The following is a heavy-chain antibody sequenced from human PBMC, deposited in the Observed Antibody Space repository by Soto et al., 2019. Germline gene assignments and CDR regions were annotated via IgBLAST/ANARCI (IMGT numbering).Heavy chain of an antibody. Sequence: SETLSLTCAVYGGSFSGYYWSWIRQPPGKGLEWIGEINHSGSTNYNPSLKSRVTISVDTSKNQFSLKLSSVTAADTAVYYCARRARGYIVVVVATGAFDIWGQGTMVTVSS. CDR2: INHSGST. V-gene: IGHV4-34*01. CDR1: GGSFSGYY. J-gene: IGHJ3*02. CDR3: ARRARGYIVVVVATGAFDI. D-gene: IGHD2-15*01.